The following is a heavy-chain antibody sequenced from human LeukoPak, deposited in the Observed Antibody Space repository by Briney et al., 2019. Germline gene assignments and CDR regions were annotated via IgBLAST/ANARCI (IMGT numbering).Heavy chain of an antibody. V-gene: IGHV1-2*02. D-gene: IGHD3-22*01. CDR2: INPDTGAT. CDR3: ARDRVERPYYYDSSGYYGWWFDP. Sequence: ASVKVSCKASGYTFTDYYIHWVRQAPGQGLEWMGWINPDTGATNFAQKFLGRVTLTRDTSITTAYMEVSSLTSDDTAVYYCARDRVERPYYYDSSGYYGWWFDPWGQGTLVTVSS. CDR1: GYTFTDYY. J-gene: IGHJ5*02.